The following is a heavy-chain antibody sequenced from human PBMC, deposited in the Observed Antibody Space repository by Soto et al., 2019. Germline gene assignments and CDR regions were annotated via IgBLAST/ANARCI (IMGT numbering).Heavy chain of an antibody. CDR2: LKQDGSEK. V-gene: IGHV3-7*01. J-gene: IGHJ4*02. Sequence: GGSLRLSCAASGFTFSSYWMSWVRQAPGMGLEWVATLKQDGSEKYYVDSVKCRFSICRDNAKNSLYLQMNSLRAEDTAVYYCARDPRYYYDSSGPSDYWGQGTLVTVSS. D-gene: IGHD3-22*01. CDR3: ARDPRYYYDSSGPSDY. CDR1: GFTFSSYW.